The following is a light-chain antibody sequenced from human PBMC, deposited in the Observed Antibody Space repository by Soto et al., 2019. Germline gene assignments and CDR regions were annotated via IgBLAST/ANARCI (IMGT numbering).Light chain of an antibody. CDR3: QRYNNGPPVT. J-gene: IGKJ3*01. Sequence: DIQMTQSPSSLSASVGDRVTITCRASQDINNYLAWYQQKPGKPPKLLIYAASTLQSGVPSRFSGGGSGTDFTLTINSVQPEDVATYYCQRYNNGPPVTFGPGTKV. V-gene: IGKV1-27*01. CDR2: AAS. CDR1: QDINNY.